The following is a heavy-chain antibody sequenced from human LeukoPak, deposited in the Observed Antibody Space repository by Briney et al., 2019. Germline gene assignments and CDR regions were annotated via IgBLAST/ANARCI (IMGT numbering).Heavy chain of an antibody. CDR1: GYTFTGYY. D-gene: IGHD6-6*01. J-gene: IGHJ3*02. CDR3: AREQVSLVAAFDI. CDR2: INPNSGGT. V-gene: IGHV1-2*02. Sequence: ASVKVSCKASGYTFTGYYMHWVRQAPGQGLEWMGWINPNSGGTNYAQKFQGRVTMTRDTSISTAYMELSRLRSDDTAVYYCAREQVSLVAAFDIWGQGTMVTVSS.